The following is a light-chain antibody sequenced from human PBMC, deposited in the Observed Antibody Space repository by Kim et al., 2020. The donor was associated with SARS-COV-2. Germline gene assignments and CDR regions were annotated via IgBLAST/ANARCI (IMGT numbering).Light chain of an antibody. J-gene: IGKJ1*01. CDR1: QSVSSN. CDR3: QQSDNWPRT. Sequence: GERTTLSCRTRQSVSSNLAWYQQKPGQAPRLLIYDASTRATDIPARFSGSGSGTDFTLTISSLQPEDFAAYYCQQSDNWPRTFGQGTKVDIK. CDR2: DAS. V-gene: IGKV3-15*01.